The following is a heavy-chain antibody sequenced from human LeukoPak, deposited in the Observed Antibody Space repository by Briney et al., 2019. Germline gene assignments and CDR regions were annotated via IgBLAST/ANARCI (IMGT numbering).Heavy chain of an antibody. CDR1: GFTFSSYA. D-gene: IGHD3-3*01. CDR3: ARDLPDFWSGYYTSYYYYGMDV. CDR2: ISSSSSYI. J-gene: IGHJ6*02. Sequence: PGGSLRLSCAASGFTFSSYAMSWVRQAPGKGLEWVSSISSSSSYIYYADSVKGRFTISRDNAKNSLYLQMNSLRAEDTAVYYCARDLPDFWSGYYTSYYYYGMDVWGQGTTVTVSS. V-gene: IGHV3-21*01.